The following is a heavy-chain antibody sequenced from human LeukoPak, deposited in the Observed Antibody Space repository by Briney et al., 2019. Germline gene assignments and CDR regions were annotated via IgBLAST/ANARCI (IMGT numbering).Heavy chain of an antibody. Sequence: SETLSLTCTVSGGSISSGSYYRSWIRQPAGKGLEWIGRIYTSGSTNYNPSLKSRVTISVDTSKNQFSLKLSSVTAADTAVYYCARLLCSGGSCSPDYWGQGTLVTVSS. CDR2: IYTSGST. CDR3: ARLLCSGGSCSPDY. V-gene: IGHV4-61*02. CDR1: GGSISSGSYY. D-gene: IGHD2-15*01. J-gene: IGHJ4*02.